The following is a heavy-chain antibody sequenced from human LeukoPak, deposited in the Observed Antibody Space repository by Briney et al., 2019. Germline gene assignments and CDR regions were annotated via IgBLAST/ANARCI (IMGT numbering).Heavy chain of an antibody. D-gene: IGHD6-19*01. J-gene: IGHJ6*02. Sequence: PSETLPLTCTVSGGSISSGGYYWSWIRQHPGKGLEWIGYIYYSGSTYYNPSLKSRVTISVDTSKNQFSLKLSSVTAADTAVYYCARQPDGGWYGTPFRNGMDVWGQGTTVTVSS. V-gene: IGHV4-31*03. CDR1: GGSISSGGYY. CDR3: ARQPDGGWYGTPFRNGMDV. CDR2: IYYSGST.